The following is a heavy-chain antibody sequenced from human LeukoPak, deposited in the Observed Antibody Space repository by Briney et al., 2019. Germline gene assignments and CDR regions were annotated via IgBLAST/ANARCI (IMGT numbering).Heavy chain of an antibody. J-gene: IGHJ4*02. CDR1: GGSISSYY. V-gene: IGHV4-59*01. D-gene: IGHD5-18*01. Sequence: SETLSLTCTVSGGSISSYYWSWIRQPPGKGLEWIGYIHYSGSTNYNPSLKSRVTISVDTSKNQFSLKLSSVTAADTAVYYCARGSQLWFFDYWGQGTLVTVSS. CDR3: ARGSQLWFFDY. CDR2: IHYSGST.